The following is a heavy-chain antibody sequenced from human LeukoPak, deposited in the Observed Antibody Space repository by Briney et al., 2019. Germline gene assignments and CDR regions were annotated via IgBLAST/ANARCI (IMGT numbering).Heavy chain of an antibody. J-gene: IGHJ4*02. CDR1: GVTFKGYW. D-gene: IGHD5-18*01. CDR2: IQQDGGEK. Sequence: GGSLRLSCAASGVTFKGYWMSWGREAPGEGVEWVANIQQDGGEKKYVDSENGRFTISRDNAKNSLYLQMDSLRAEDTAVYYCVRLRYTYGKNFDCWGQGTLVTVSS. CDR3: VRLRYTYGKNFDC. V-gene: IGHV3-7*01.